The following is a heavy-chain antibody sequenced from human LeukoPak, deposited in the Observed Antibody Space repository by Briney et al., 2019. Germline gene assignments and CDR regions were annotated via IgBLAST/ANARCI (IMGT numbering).Heavy chain of an antibody. Sequence: GGSLRLSCAASGFTVSSNYMSWVRQAPGKGLEWVSVIYSGGSTYYTDSVKGRFTISRDNSKSTLYIQMNSLRAEDTAVYYCARAKPKNMVRGLIMRRESRYYFDYWGQGTLVNVSS. V-gene: IGHV3-53*01. J-gene: IGHJ4*02. CDR1: GFTVSSNY. CDR3: ARAKPKNMVRGLIMRRESRYYFDY. D-gene: IGHD3-10*01. CDR2: IYSGGST.